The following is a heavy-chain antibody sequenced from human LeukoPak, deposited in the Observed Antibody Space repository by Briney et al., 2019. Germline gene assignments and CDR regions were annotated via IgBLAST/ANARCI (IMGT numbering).Heavy chain of an antibody. Sequence: ASVKVSCKASGYTFTSYDINWVRQATGQGLEWMGWMNPNSGNTGYAQKFQGRVTMTRNTSISTAYMELSSLRSEDTAVYYCARGVGGYSSSFTNWFDPWGQGTLVTVSS. CDR1: GYTFTSYD. CDR3: ARGVGGYSSSFTNWFDP. J-gene: IGHJ5*02. D-gene: IGHD6-6*01. CDR2: MNPNSGNT. V-gene: IGHV1-8*01.